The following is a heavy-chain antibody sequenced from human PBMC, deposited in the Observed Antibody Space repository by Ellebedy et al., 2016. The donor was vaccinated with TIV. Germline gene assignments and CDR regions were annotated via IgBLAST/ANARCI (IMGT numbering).Heavy chain of an antibody. CDR3: ARVFGGYDYVDS. Sequence: GESLKISCAASGFALGDYWMSWVRQAPGKGLEWVANIKRDGSQRYYVDSVEGRFTVSRDNAKNSLYLQMSSLGAEDTAVYYCARVFGGYDYVDSWGQGTHVSVSS. CDR2: IKRDGSQR. CDR1: GFALGDYW. V-gene: IGHV3-7*01. J-gene: IGHJ4*02. D-gene: IGHD5-12*01.